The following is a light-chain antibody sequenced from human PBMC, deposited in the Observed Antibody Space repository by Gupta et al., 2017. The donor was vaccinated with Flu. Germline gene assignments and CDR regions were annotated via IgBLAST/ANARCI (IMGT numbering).Light chain of an antibody. CDR2: GDS. J-gene: IGLJ2*01. V-gene: IGLV1-36*01. CDR1: SNNVGSYA. Sequence: SALTQEASVSGTVGQMVTFSCPGNSNNVGSYAVGWSQQVSHGPPKTVMFGDSLPSGIPDRFSGSKSGTTASLTISGLYPEDEADNSCSPWDSSFTPHEEVFGGGTKLTVL. CDR3: SPWDSSFTPHEEV.